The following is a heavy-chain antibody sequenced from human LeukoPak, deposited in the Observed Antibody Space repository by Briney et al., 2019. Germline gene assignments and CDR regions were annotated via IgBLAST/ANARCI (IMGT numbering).Heavy chain of an antibody. CDR3: ARLRLTTIFGVVTPENWFDF. CDR1: GYTFTGYY. V-gene: IGHV1-2*02. Sequence: ASVKVSCKASGYTFTGYYMHWVRQAPGQGLEWMGWINPNSGGTNYAQKFQGRVTMTTDTSTSSAYMELRSLRSDDTAVYYCARLRLTTIFGVVTPENWFDFWGQGTLVTVSS. D-gene: IGHD3-3*01. J-gene: IGHJ5*01. CDR2: INPNSGGT.